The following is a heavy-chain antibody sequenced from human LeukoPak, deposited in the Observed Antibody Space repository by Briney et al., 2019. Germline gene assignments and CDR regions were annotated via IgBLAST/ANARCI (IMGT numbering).Heavy chain of an antibody. V-gene: IGHV4-61*01. J-gene: IGHJ2*01. Sequence: PSETLSLTCTVSGGSVSSGSYYWSWIRQPPGKGLEWIEYIYYSGSTNYNPSLKSRVTISVDTSKNQFSLKLSSVTAADTAVYYCAWSLRRLYWYFDLWGRGTLVTVSS. CDR3: AWSLRRLYWYFDL. D-gene: IGHD4-17*01. CDR2: IYYSGST. CDR1: GGSVSSGSYY.